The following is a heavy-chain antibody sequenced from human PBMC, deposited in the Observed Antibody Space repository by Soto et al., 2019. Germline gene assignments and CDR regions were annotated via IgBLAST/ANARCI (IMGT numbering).Heavy chain of an antibody. J-gene: IGHJ5*02. Sequence: GASVNVSCKASGYTFTSYYMHWVRQAPGQGLEWMGIINPSGGSTSYAQKFQGRVTMTRDTSTSTVYMELSSLRSEDTAVYYCARESLFGWFDPWGQGTLVTVSS. V-gene: IGHV1-46*01. CDR3: ARESLFGWFDP. D-gene: IGHD2-21*01. CDR2: INPSGGST. CDR1: GYTFTSYY.